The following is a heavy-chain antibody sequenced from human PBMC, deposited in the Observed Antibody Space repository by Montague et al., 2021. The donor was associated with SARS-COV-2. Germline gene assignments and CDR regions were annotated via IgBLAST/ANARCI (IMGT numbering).Heavy chain of an antibody. CDR2: IYYSGST. Sequence: SEALSLTCTVSGGSISSSSYYWGWIRQPPGKGLEWIGSIYYSGSTYHNPSLKSRVTISVDTSKNQFSLKLSSVTAADTAVYYCARLKAPYCSSTSCYSASWFDPWGQGTLVTVSS. CDR3: ARLKAPYCSSTSCYSASWFDP. D-gene: IGHD2-2*01. CDR1: GGSISSSSYY. V-gene: IGHV4-39*01. J-gene: IGHJ5*02.